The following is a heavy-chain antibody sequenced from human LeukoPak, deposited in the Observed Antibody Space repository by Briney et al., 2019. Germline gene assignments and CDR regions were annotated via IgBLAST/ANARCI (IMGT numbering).Heavy chain of an antibody. J-gene: IGHJ4*02. CDR2: IKQDGSEK. Sequence: GGSLRLSCAAAGFTFSSHWMTWVRQAPGKGLEWVANIKQDGSEKYYVDSVKGRFTISRDNAKNSLYLQINSLRADDTAVHYCARDATQLLIASGPFYYFDSWGQGTLVTVSP. CDR1: GFTFSSHW. CDR3: ARDATQLLIASGPFYYFDS. D-gene: IGHD2-15*01. V-gene: IGHV3-7*01.